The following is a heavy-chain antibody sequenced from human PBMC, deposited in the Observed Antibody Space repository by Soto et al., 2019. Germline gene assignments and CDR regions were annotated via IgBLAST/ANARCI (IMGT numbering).Heavy chain of an antibody. D-gene: IGHD4-17*01. CDR3: VRGSSGDYARGMGV. CDR1: GASLDNYY. CDR2: IYSSGST. V-gene: IGHV4-4*07. Sequence: PSETLSLTCTVSGASLDNYYWSWLRQPAGKGLEWIGRIYSSGSTNYNPSLKSRVTMSVDTSKNQFSLNLSSVSAADTAVYYCVRGSSGDYARGMGVWGQGPTVTVSS. J-gene: IGHJ6*02.